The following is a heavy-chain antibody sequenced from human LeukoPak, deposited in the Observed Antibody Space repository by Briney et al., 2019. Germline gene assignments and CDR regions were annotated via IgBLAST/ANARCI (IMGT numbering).Heavy chain of an antibody. CDR2: ISGTGRTI. Sequence: PGGSLRLSCSASGMSFSDYHMSWIRQAPGKGLEWISHISGTGRTIHYADSVKGRFFISRDNAKNSLYLQMNSLRVEDTAVYYCARELLSLDYWGQGTLVTVSS. J-gene: IGHJ4*02. CDR1: GMSFSDYH. D-gene: IGHD3-10*01. CDR3: ARELLSLDY. V-gene: IGHV3-11*04.